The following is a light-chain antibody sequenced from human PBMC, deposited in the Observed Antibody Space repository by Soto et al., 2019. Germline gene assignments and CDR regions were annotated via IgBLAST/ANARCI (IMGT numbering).Light chain of an antibody. CDR3: SSYAGSNNYV. CDR2: EVS. Sequence: QSVLTQPPSASGSPGQSVTISCTGTSTDVGGYPYVSWYQQHPGKAPKVIIAEVSKRPSGVPDRFSGSKSGNTASLTVSGLQAEDEADYYCSSYAGSNNYVFGTGTKLTV. V-gene: IGLV2-8*01. J-gene: IGLJ1*01. CDR1: STDVGGYPY.